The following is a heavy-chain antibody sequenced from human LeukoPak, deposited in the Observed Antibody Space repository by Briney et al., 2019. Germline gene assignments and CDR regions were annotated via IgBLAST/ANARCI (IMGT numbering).Heavy chain of an antibody. J-gene: IGHJ4*02. CDR1: GFTFSSCW. CDR3: AKDPRSSGPSGIDY. CDR2: ISGSGGST. D-gene: IGHD6-19*01. V-gene: IGHV3-23*01. Sequence: GGSLKLSCVVSGFTFSSCWMSWVRQAPGKGLEWVSAISGSGGSTYYADSVKGRFTISRDNSKNTLYLQMNSLRAEDTAVYYCAKDPRSSGPSGIDYWGQGTLVTVSS.